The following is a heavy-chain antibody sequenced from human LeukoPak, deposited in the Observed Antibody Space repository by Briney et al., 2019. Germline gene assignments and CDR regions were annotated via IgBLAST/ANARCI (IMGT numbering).Heavy chain of an antibody. CDR2: IKQEGSEK. J-gene: IGHJ4*02. V-gene: IGHV3-7*01. CDR3: ARVLYSSSSVAFFDY. Sequence: PGGSLRLFCAASGFTFSSYWMSWVRQAPGRGLEWVANIKQEGSEKYYVDSVKGRFTISRDNAKNSLYLQMNSLRAEDTAVYYCARVLYSSSSVAFFDYWGQGTLVTVSS. D-gene: IGHD6-6*01. CDR1: GFTFSSYW.